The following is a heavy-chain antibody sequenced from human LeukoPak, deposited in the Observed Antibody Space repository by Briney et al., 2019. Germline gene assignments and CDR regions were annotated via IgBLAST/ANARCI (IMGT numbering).Heavy chain of an antibody. CDR1: GYTFTSYG. V-gene: IGHV1-18*01. CDR3: ARECIGYCTNGVFSDY. J-gene: IGHJ4*02. CDR2: ISAYNGNT. Sequence: GASVKVSCKASGYTFTSYGISWVRQAPGQGLEWMGWISAYNGNTNYAQKLQGRVTMTTDTSTSTAYMELSSLRSEDTAVYYCARECIGYCTNGVFSDYWGQGTLVTVSS. D-gene: IGHD2-8*01.